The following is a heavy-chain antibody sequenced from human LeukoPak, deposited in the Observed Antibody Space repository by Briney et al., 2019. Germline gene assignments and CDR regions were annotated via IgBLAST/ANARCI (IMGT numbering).Heavy chain of an antibody. J-gene: IGHJ4*02. CDR3: ATAVAAAGFDY. CDR1: GYTFTRFY. D-gene: IGHD6-13*01. CDR2: FDPEDGET. Sequence: ASVKVSCKASGYTFTRFYIHWVRQAPGQGLEWMGGFDPEDGETIYAQKFQGRVTMTEDTSTDTAYMELSSLRSEDTAVYYCATAVAAAGFDYWGQGTLVTVSS. V-gene: IGHV1-24*01.